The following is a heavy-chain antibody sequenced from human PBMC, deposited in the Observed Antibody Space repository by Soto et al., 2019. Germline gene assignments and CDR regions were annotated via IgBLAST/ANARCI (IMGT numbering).Heavy chain of an antibody. CDR1: GYTLTELS. Sequence: ASVKVSCKVSGYTLTELSMHWVRQAPGKGLEWMGGFDPEDGETIYAQKFQGRVTMTEDTSTDTAYMELSSLRSEDTAVYYCATPPLYDSSGYYSSYFDYWGQGTLVTVSS. V-gene: IGHV1-24*01. D-gene: IGHD3-22*01. CDR3: ATPPLYDSSGYYSSYFDY. CDR2: FDPEDGET. J-gene: IGHJ4*02.